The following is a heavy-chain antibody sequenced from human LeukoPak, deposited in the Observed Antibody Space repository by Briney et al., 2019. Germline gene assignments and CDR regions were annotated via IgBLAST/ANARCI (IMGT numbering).Heavy chain of an antibody. CDR1: GASTTSYY. D-gene: IGHD5-18*01. CDR2: TYDSGSA. J-gene: IGHJ4*02. Sequence: SETLSLTCTVSGASTTSYYWSWIRQPPGKRLECIGYTYDSGSANYNPSLKSRVTLSIDSSKNQFSLKLISVTAADTAVYYCARHVVYSYGHFNYWGQGTLVTVSS. V-gene: IGHV4-59*08. CDR3: ARHVVYSYGHFNY.